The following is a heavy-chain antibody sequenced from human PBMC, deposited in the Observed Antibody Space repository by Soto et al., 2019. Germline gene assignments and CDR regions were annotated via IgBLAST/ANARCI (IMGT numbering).Heavy chain of an antibody. J-gene: IGHJ6*02. Sequence: GASVKVSCKASGYTFTSYYMHWVRQAPGQGLEWMGIINPSGGSTSYAQKFQGWVTMTRDTSISTAYMELSRLRSDDTAVYYCARDRGFRATKAVVVVAATTRSYGMDVWGQGTTVTVSS. D-gene: IGHD2-15*01. CDR3: ARDRGFRATKAVVVVAATTRSYGMDV. CDR1: GYTFTSYY. CDR2: INPSGGST. V-gene: IGHV1-46*01.